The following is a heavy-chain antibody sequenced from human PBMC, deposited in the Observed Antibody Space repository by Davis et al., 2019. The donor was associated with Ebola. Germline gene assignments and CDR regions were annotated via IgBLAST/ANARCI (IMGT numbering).Heavy chain of an antibody. Sequence: ASVTVSCKASGYAFMTYDINWVRQATGQGLEWMGWMNPNSGNTGYAEKFQGSVTMTRDIFTSTAYLELRSLKFEDTAVYYCARQMVKSTQCSKHICYTAYDEGMDVWGQGTTVTVFS. CDR1: GYAFMTYD. D-gene: IGHD2-8*01. CDR2: MNPNSGNT. V-gene: IGHV1-8*01. CDR3: ARQMVKSTQCSKHICYTAYDEGMDV. J-gene: IGHJ6*02.